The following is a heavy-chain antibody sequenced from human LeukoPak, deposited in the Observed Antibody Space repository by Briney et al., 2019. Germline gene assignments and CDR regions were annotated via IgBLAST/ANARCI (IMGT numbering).Heavy chain of an antibody. CDR3: ARVYYYDSSGYYFPNYGMDV. CDR2: ISAYNGNT. D-gene: IGHD3-22*01. J-gene: IGHJ6*02. V-gene: IGHV1-18*01. CDR1: GYTFTSYG. Sequence: ASVKVSCKASGYTFTSYGISWVRQAPGQGLEWMGWISAYNGNTNYAQELQGRVTMTTDTSTSTAYMELRSLRSDDTAVYYCARVYYYDSSGYYFPNYGMDVWGQGTTVTVSS.